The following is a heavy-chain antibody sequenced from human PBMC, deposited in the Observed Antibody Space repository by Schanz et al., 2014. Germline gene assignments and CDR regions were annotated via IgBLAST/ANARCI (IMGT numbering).Heavy chain of an antibody. CDR3: ARACCRQENPYYYTGMDV. CDR2: ISSSSDFE. D-gene: IGHD2-15*01. CDR1: GFTFNTHS. V-gene: IGHV3-21*04. J-gene: IGHJ6*02. Sequence: EVQLVESGGGLVKPGESLRLSCAASGFTFNTHSMDWVRQAPGKGPEWVSCISSSSDFESYVDSVRGRFTISRDNAKNTKSLQLHSLRADDKAVYYCARACCRQENPYYYTGMDVWGQGTPVTVSS.